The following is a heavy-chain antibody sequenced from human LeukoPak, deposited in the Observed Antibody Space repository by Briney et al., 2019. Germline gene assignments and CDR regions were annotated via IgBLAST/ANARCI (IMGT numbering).Heavy chain of an antibody. Sequence: PSETLSLTCTVSGGSITTSSYYWGWIRQPPGKGLEWIGSFYYSGNTYYNPSLKSRVAISVDMSKNQFSLKLSSVTAADTAVYYCARHLFGSGKVDPWGQGKLVTVSS. CDR1: GGSITTSSYY. D-gene: IGHD3-10*01. CDR2: FYYSGNT. V-gene: IGHV4-39*01. CDR3: ARHLFGSGKVDP. J-gene: IGHJ5*02.